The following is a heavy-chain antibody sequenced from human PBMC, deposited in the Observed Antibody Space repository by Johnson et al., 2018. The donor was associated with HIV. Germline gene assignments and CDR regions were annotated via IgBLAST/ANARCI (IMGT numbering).Heavy chain of an antibody. J-gene: IGHJ3*02. V-gene: IGHV3-20*04. CDR3: ARDLSMIVVANALDI. D-gene: IGHD3-22*01. CDR1: GFSFDDYG. CDR2: INWNGVST. Sequence: VQLVESGGGVVRPGGSLRLSCAASGFSFDDYGMSWVRQAPGKGLEWVSGINWNGVSTAYPDSMKGRFPISRDNSKNTLYLQMNSLRAEDTAVYYCARDLSMIVVANALDIWGQGTMVTVSS.